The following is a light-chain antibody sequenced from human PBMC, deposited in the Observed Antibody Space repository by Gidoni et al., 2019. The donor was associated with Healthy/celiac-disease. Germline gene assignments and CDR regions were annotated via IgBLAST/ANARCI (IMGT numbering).Light chain of an antibody. CDR1: QGISSY. CDR3: QQLNSYSIT. CDR2: AAS. Sequence: DIQLTQSPSFLSASVGDRVTITSPASQGISSYLAWYQQKPGKAPKLLIYAASTLQSGVPSRFSGSGSGTEFTLTISSLQPKDFATYYCQQLNSYSITCXXXTRLEIK. J-gene: IGKJ5*01. V-gene: IGKV1-9*01.